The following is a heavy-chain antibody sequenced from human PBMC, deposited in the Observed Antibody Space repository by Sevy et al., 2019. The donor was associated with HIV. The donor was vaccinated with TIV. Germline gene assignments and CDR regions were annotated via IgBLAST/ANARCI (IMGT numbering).Heavy chain of an antibody. CDR2: IYYSGST. D-gene: IGHD4-17*01. Sequence: SETLSLTCTVSGGSISSSSYYWGWIRQPPGKGLEWIGNIYYSGSTYYNPSLQSRVTISVDTSKNQFSLKLSSVTAADTAVYFCARLSRGDYAGGLIDYWGQGTLVTVSS. CDR3: ARLSRGDYAGGLIDY. J-gene: IGHJ4*02. V-gene: IGHV4-39*01. CDR1: GGSISSSSYY.